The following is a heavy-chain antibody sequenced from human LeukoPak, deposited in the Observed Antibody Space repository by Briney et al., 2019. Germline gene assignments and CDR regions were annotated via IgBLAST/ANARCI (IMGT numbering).Heavy chain of an antibody. J-gene: IGHJ5*02. CDR1: GYRFTSYW. V-gene: IGHV5-51*01. CDR3: ARRSHLSWFDP. Sequence: GESLQISCQGSGYRFTSYWIGWVRPLPGKGLEWMGIIYPGDSDTRYSPSFQGQVTISADKSISTAYLQWSSLKASDTAMYYCARRSHLSWFDPWGQGTLVTVSS. CDR2: IYPGDSDT.